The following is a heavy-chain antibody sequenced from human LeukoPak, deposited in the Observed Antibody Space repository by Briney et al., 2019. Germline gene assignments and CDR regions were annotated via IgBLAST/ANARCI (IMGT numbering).Heavy chain of an antibody. V-gene: IGHV4-61*02. CDR3: ARVNSYGYCPPSYWFDP. Sequence: SATLSLTCTGSGGSISSGSYYWSWIRQPAGKGLEWIGRIYTSGSTNYNPSLKSRVTISVDTSKNQFSLQLSSVTAADTAVYYCARVNSYGYCPPSYWFDPWGQGTLVTVSS. J-gene: IGHJ5*02. CDR2: IYTSGST. D-gene: IGHD5-18*01. CDR1: GGSISSGSYY.